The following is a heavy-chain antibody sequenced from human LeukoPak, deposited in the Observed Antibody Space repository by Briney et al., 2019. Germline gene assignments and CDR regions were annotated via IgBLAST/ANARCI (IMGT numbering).Heavy chain of an antibody. Sequence: GGSLRLSCAASGFTFRNYVIHWVRQAPGKGLEWVAVTSSDLNVKLYADSVKGRFTISRDNSRSTLYLQMNSLRPEDTAIYYCAREGYYGSGSPPSLYFDYWGQGSLVTVSS. J-gene: IGHJ4*02. CDR1: GFTFRNYV. CDR2: TSSDLNVK. V-gene: IGHV3-30-3*01. CDR3: AREGYYGSGSPPSLYFDY. D-gene: IGHD3-10*01.